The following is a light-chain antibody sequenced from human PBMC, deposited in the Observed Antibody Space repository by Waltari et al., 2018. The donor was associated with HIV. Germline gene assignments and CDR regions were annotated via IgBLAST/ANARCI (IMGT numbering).Light chain of an antibody. J-gene: IGLJ2*01. CDR1: SRAVGGHNY. V-gene: IGLV2-14*03. CDR2: DVS. Sequence: QPGGPQPADVAGSPGQCTTESCTGSSRAVGGHNYASWHEQLRGQPRTLMSHAQRHPGKDSNLMIYDVSNPPSGVSIRFSGSQSGNTASLTISGLQAEDEAAYHCSSYTSSSALSVVFGAGATLTVL. CDR3: SSYTSSSALSVV.